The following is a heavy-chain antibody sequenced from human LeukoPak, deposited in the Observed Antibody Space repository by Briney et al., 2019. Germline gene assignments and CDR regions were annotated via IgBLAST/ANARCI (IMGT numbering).Heavy chain of an antibody. V-gene: IGHV3-23*01. J-gene: IGHJ4*02. CDR1: GFTFSSYA. CDR3: AKDVSVDYDYVWGSYRPDY. Sequence: GGSLRLSCAASGFTFSSYAMSWVRQAPGKGLEWVSAINGSGGSTYYADSVKGRFTISRDNSKNTLYLQMNSLRAEDTAVYYCAKDVSVDYDYVWGSYRPDYWGQGTLVTVSS. D-gene: IGHD3-16*02. CDR2: INGSGGST.